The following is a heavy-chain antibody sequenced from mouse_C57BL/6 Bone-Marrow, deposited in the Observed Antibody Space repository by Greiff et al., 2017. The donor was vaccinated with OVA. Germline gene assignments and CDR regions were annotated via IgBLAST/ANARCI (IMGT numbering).Heavy chain of an antibody. CDR3: ARNGYSWYFDV. D-gene: IGHD2-3*01. J-gene: IGHJ1*03. V-gene: IGHV1-50*01. Sequence: QVQLQQPGAELVKPGASVKLSCKASGYTFTSYWMQWVKQRPGQGLEWIGEIDPSDSYTNYNQKFKGKATLTVDTSSSTAYMQLSSLTSEDSAVYYCARNGYSWYFDVWGTGTTVTVSS. CDR2: IDPSDSYT. CDR1: GYTFTSYW.